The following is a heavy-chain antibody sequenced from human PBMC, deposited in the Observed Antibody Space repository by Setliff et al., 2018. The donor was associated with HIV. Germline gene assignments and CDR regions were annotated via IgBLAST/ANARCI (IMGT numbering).Heavy chain of an antibody. D-gene: IGHD3-22*01. V-gene: IGHV1-2*06. Sequence: ASVKVSCKTSGYAFTDYSIHWVRQAPGQGLEWMGRINPNRGGTNFAQKFQGRVTLTRDTSISTAHMELTRLTADDTAVYYCVLPGYYESSGYAVDHWGQGTLVTVSS. J-gene: IGHJ4*02. CDR3: VLPGYYESSGYAVDH. CDR1: GYAFTDYS. CDR2: INPNRGGT.